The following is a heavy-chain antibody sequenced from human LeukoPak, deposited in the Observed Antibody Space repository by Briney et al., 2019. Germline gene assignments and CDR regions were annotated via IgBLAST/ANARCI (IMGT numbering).Heavy chain of an antibody. J-gene: IGHJ5*02. CDR1: GGSISSSNYY. CDR2: IYYSGST. CDR3: ARGAHPSVLRFFNWFDP. D-gene: IGHD3-3*01. Sequence: PSETLSLTCTVSGGSISSSNYYWGWSRQPPGKGLEWIGSIYYSGSTYYNPSLKSRVTISVDTSKNQFSLKLSSVTAADTAVYYCARGAHPSVLRFFNWFDPWGQGTLVTVSS. V-gene: IGHV4-39*07.